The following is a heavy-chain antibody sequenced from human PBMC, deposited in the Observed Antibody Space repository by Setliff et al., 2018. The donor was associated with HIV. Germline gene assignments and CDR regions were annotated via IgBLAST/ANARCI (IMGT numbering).Heavy chain of an antibody. CDR2: IYYDGRSH. CDR3: AKVELHDSSGHFYYMDV. D-gene: IGHD3-22*01. V-gene: IGHV3-30*02. CDR1: GITFSMYG. J-gene: IGHJ6*03. Sequence: GGSLRLSCVASGITFSMYGMFWVRQAPGKGLEWVSFIYYDGRSHYHADSVRGRFTTSRDNSKDTLYLQMNSLRPEDTAVYYCAKVELHDSSGHFYYMDVWGKGTTVTVSS.